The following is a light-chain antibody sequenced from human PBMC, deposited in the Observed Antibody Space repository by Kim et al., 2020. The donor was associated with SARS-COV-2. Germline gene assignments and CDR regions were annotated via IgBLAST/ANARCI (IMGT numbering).Light chain of an antibody. V-gene: IGKV1-16*01. J-gene: IGKJ5*01. CDR1: QGIANY. CDR2: AAS. CDR3: QHYYTYPVS. Sequence: AYVGDRVTITCRESQGIANYLLWFQQKPGRAPKYLIYAASTLERGVPSRFSGSGSGTDFTLTISGLQPEDFATYYCQHYYTYPVSFGQGTRLEIK.